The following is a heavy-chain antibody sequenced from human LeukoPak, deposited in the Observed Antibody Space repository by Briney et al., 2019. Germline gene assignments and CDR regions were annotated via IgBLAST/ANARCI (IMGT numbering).Heavy chain of an antibody. V-gene: IGHV3-23*01. CDR1: GFTFSNYH. J-gene: IGHJ5*02. CDR3: AKDLRLLPTVTNSPIDP. D-gene: IGHD4-17*01. Sequence: GGSLRLSCAASGFTFSNYHMSWVRQTPGKGLEWVSGISNSGGSTQYADSVKGRFTISRDNSKNTLYLQMNSLRAEDTAMYYCAKDLRLLPTVTNSPIDPWGQGTLVTVSS. CDR2: ISNSGGST.